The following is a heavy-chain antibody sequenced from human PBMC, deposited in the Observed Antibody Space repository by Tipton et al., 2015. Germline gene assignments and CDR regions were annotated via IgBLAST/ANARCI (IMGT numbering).Heavy chain of an antibody. CDR1: GFTFSDYY. J-gene: IGHJ6*02. Sequence: QLVQSGGGLVKPGGSLRLSCAASGFTFSDYYMNWIRQAPGKGLEWVPYISSSSSYTNYADSVKGRFTISRDNAKNSLYLQMNSLRAEDTAVYYCARDILGYFDRFYYGMDVWGQGTTVTVSS. CDR3: ARDILGYFDRFYYGMDV. V-gene: IGHV3-11*06. D-gene: IGHD3-9*01. CDR2: ISSSSSYT.